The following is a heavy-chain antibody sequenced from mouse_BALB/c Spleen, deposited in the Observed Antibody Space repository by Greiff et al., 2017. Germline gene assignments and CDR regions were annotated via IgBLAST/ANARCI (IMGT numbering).Heavy chain of an antibody. Sequence: EVKLMESGGGLVQPGGSRKLSCAASGFTFSDYGMAWVRQAPGKGPEWVAFISNLAYSIYYADTVTGRFTISRENAKNTLYLEMSSLRSEDTAMYYCAIFYYGNYDYAMDYWGQGTSVTVSS. V-gene: IGHV5-15*02. D-gene: IGHD2-1*01. CDR2: ISNLAYSI. CDR3: AIFYYGNYDYAMDY. J-gene: IGHJ4*01. CDR1: GFTFSDYG.